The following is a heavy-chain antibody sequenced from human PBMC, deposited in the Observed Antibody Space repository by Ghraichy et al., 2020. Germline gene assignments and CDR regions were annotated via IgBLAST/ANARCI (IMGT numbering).Heavy chain of an antibody. V-gene: IGHV4-38-2*02. Sequence: SQTLSLTCAVSGYSISSGYYWGWIRQPPGKGLEWIGSIYHSGSTYYNPSLKSRVTISVDTSKNQFSLKLSSVTAADTAVYYCARDDPFTGYSIPPPYYFDYWGQGTLVTVSS. J-gene: IGHJ4*02. CDR1: GYSISSGYY. CDR3: ARDDPFTGYSIPPPYYFDY. CDR2: IYHSGST. D-gene: IGHD6-13*01.